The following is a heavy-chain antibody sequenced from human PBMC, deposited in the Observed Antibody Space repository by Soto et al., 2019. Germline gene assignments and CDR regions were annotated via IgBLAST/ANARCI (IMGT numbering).Heavy chain of an antibody. V-gene: IGHV4-34*01. Sequence: SETLSLTCAVYGGSFIGYYWSWIRQPPGKGLEWIGEINHSGSTNYNPSLKSRVTISVDTSKNQFSLKLSSVTAADTAVYYCARGGANYYGSGIGGCMDVWGQGTTVTVSS. J-gene: IGHJ6*02. CDR1: GGSFIGYY. CDR2: INHSGST. CDR3: ARGGANYYGSGIGGCMDV. D-gene: IGHD3-10*01.